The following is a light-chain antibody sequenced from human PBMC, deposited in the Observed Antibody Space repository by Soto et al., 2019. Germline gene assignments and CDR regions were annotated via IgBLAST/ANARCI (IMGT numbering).Light chain of an antibody. V-gene: IGKV3-20*01. CDR1: QSVTSNY. CDR3: QQYGGVPFT. CDR2: ALS. J-gene: IGKJ3*01. Sequence: EVVLTQSPGALSLSPGERATLSCRASQSVTSNYLAWYQQKSGQAPRLLIYALSRRATGIPDRFSGSGSGTDFTLTISRLEAEDLAVYYCQQYGGVPFTFGPGTKVDIK.